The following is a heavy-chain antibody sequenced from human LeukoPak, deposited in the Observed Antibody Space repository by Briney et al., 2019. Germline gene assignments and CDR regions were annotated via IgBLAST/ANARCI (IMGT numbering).Heavy chain of an antibody. V-gene: IGHV3-30*02. CDR2: IRFNGN. J-gene: IGHJ4*02. CDR3: ARENWDFDF. CDR1: GFTFSNYA. D-gene: IGHD7-27*01. Sequence: GGSLRPSCAASGFTFSNYAIHWVRQAPGKGLEWVASIRFNGNFYADYVKGRFTISRDNSKSTVSLQMDTLRTEDTALYYCARENWDFDFWGQGTLVTVSS.